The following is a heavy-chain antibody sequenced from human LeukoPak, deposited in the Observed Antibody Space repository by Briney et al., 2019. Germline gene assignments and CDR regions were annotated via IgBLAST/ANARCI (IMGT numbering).Heavy chain of an antibody. CDR2: MNPNSGNT. J-gene: IGHJ4*02. V-gene: IGHV1-8*01. CDR1: GFTFTNYD. D-gene: IGHD3-3*01. Sequence: GASVKVSCKASGFTFTNYDINWVRQASGQGLEWMGWMNPNSGNTGYTQKFQGRVAMTRDHSITTAYMELSSLRSEDTAVYYCVKESGAVFGPDYFDSWGQGTLVTVSS. CDR3: VKESGAVFGPDYFDS.